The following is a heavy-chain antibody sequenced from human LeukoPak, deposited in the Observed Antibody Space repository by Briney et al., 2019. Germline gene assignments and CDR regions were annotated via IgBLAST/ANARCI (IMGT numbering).Heavy chain of an antibody. CDR2: IKEDGSEK. CDR1: GSTFSNYW. CDR3: ARASKPWLQLT. J-gene: IGHJ5*02. D-gene: IGHD5-24*01. V-gene: IGHV3-7*05. Sequence: PGGSLRLSCAASGSTFSNYWMIWVRQAQGKGLEWVGNIKEDGSEKRYADSVRGRFTISRDNAQTSIYLQMNSLRAEDTAVYYCARASKPWLQLTWGQGTLVTVSS.